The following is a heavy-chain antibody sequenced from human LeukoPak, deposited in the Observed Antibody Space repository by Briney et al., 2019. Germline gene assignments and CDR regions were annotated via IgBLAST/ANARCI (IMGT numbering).Heavy chain of an antibody. J-gene: IGHJ4*02. V-gene: IGHV3-23*01. CDR1: GFTFSDHS. D-gene: IGHD3-9*01. CDR2: IGGSGDST. Sequence: GGSLRLSCAVSGFTFSDHSMDWVRQAPGKGLEWVSGIGGSGDSTYADSVKGHFTISRDNSKNTVYLLMNSLRAEDTAIYYCAKDRYYDILTGAFDYWGQGTLVTVSS. CDR3: AKDRYYDILTGAFDY.